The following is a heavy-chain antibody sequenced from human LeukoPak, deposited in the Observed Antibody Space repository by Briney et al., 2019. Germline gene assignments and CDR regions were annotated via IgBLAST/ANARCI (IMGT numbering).Heavy chain of an antibody. CDR2: IYYSGST. CDR3: ARGFQIWKN. Sequence: PSETPSLTCTVSGGSISSYYWSWIRQPPGKGLEWIGYIYYSGSTNYNPSLKSRVTISVDTSKNQFSLKLSSVTAADTAVYYCARGFQIWKNWGQGTLVTVSS. CDR1: GGSISSYY. V-gene: IGHV4-59*01. J-gene: IGHJ4*02. D-gene: IGHD3-3*01.